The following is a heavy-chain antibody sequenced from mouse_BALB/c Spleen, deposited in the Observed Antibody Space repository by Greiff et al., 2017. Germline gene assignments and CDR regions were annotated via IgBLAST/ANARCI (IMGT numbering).Heavy chain of an antibody. V-gene: IGHV5-4*02. CDR3: AWAYYRYDDAMDY. Sequence: EVKLVESGGGLVKPGGSLKLSCAASGFTFSDYYMYWVRQTPEKRLEWVATISDGGSYTYYPDSVKGRFTISRDNAKNNLYLQMSSLKTEDTAMYYCAWAYYRYDDAMDYWGQGTSVTVSS. CDR1: GFTFSDYY. D-gene: IGHD2-14*01. J-gene: IGHJ4*01. CDR2: ISDGGSYT.